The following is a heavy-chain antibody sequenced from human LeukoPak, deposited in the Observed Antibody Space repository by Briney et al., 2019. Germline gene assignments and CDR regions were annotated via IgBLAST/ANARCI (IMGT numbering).Heavy chain of an antibody. CDR1: GFTFSSYG. Sequence: GRSLRLSCAASGFTFSSYGMHWVRQAPGKGLEWVAVISYDGSNKYYADSVKGRFTISRDNSKNTLYLQMNSLRAEDTAVYYCARAGEYGDFDYWGQGTLVTVSS. CDR3: ARAGEYGDFDY. CDR2: ISYDGSNK. D-gene: IGHD4-17*01. V-gene: IGHV3-30*03. J-gene: IGHJ4*02.